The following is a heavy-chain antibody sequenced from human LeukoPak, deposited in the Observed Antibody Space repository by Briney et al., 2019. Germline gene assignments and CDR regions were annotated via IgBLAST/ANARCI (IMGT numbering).Heavy chain of an antibody. CDR2: ISSSGSTI. CDR1: GFTFSDYY. J-gene: IGHJ4*02. Sequence: GGSLRLSCAASGFTFSDYYMSWIRQAPGKGLEWVSYISSSGSTIYYADSVKGRFTISRDNAKNSLYLQMNSLRAEDTAVYYCARDRSASLLDYFDYWGQGTLVTVSS. V-gene: IGHV3-11*04. CDR3: ARDRSASLLDYFDY. D-gene: IGHD1-14*01.